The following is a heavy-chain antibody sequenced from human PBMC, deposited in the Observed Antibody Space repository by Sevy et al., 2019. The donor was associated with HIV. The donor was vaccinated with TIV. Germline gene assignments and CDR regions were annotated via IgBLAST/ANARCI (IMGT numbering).Heavy chain of an antibody. Sequence: SETLSLTCSVSGYSLSSDYYWSWVRQPPGRGLEGIAYFFHSDNFYYNSSIKSRLTISVDTSKNQFSLKLTSVTAADSADYYCARSQNADSDPFDYWGQGTPVTVSS. CDR1: GYSLSSDYY. V-gene: IGHV4-30-4*01. J-gene: IGHJ4*02. CDR3: ARSQNADSDPFDY. CDR2: FFHSDNF.